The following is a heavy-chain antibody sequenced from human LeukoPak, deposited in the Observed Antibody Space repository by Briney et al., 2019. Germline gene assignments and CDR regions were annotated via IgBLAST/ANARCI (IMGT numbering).Heavy chain of an antibody. V-gene: IGHV3-7*01. CDR2: IKEDGSDK. Sequence: GGSLRLSCVVSGFTVSSNYMSWVRQAPGKGLEWVANIKEDGSDKNYVDSVKGRFTISRDNAKNSLSLQMNSLRAEDTAVYYCARDAAYGYDRFDSWGQGTQVTVSS. CDR1: GFTVSSNY. J-gene: IGHJ4*02. CDR3: ARDAAYGYDRFDS. D-gene: IGHD5-18*01.